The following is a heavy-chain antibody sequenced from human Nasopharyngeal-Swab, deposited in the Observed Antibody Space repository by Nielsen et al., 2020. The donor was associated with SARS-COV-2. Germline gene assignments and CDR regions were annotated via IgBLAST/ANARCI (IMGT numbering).Heavy chain of an antibody. Sequence: GESLKISCAASGFTFSSYSTNWVRQAPGKGLEWVSSISSSSSYIYYADSVKGRFTISRDNAKNSLYLQMNSLRAEDTAVYYCARAPQTTYYYDSSGYSYYFDYWGQGTLVTVSS. CDR1: GFTFSSYS. CDR2: ISSSSSYI. CDR3: ARAPQTTYYYDSSGYSYYFDY. V-gene: IGHV3-21*01. D-gene: IGHD3-22*01. J-gene: IGHJ4*02.